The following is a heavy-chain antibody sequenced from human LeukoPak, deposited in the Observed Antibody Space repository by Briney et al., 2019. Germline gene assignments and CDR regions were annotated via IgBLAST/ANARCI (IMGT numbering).Heavy chain of an antibody. V-gene: IGHV3-23*01. D-gene: IGHD6-13*01. CDR1: GFTFSSYA. CDR2: ISGSGGST. J-gene: IGHJ4*02. Sequence: GGSLILSCAASGFTFSSYAMSWVRQAPGKGLEWVSAISGSGGSTYYADSVKGRFTISRDNSKNTLYLHMNSLRAEDTAVYYCAKGGLSSSWYGYSFDYWGQGTLVTVSS. CDR3: AKGGLSSSWYGYSFDY.